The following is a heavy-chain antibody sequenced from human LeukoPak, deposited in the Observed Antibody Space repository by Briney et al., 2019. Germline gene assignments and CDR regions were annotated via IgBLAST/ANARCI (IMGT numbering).Heavy chain of an antibody. CDR2: IKSKTDGGTT. CDR3: TTGAGGGGY. Sequence: GGSLRLSCATSGFTFRNPLMSGLRQAPGKAREWVGRIKSKTDGGTTDYAASVKGRFTISRDDSRNTLYLQMNSLKAEDTAVYYCTTGAGGGGYWGQGTLVTVSS. V-gene: IGHV3-15*01. D-gene: IGHD3-16*01. J-gene: IGHJ4*02. CDR1: GFTFRNPL.